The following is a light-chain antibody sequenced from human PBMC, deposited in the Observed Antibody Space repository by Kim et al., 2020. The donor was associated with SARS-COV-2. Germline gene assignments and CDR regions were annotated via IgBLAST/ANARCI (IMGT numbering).Light chain of an antibody. Sequence: GQSVTISCIGSTSDIGNYNRVSWYQQSPDTAPKLLIYEVTKRPSGVPDRFSGSKSDNTASLTISGLQPEDEADYSCFSFTSSGSFVFGTGTKVTVL. CDR2: EVT. J-gene: IGLJ1*01. CDR1: TSDIGNYNR. V-gene: IGLV2-18*02. CDR3: FSFTSSGSFV.